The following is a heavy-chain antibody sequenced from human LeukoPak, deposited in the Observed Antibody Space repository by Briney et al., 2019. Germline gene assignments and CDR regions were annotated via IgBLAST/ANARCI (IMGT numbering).Heavy chain of an antibody. CDR2: IYYSGST. CDR1: GGSISSYY. Sequence: PSETLSLTCTVSGGSISSYYWSWIRQPPGKGLEWIGYIYYSGSTNYNPSLKSRVTISVDTSKNQFSLKLSSVTAADTAVYYCARWRSVYGDYLGAFDYWGQGTLVTVSS. CDR3: ARWRSVYGDYLGAFDY. D-gene: IGHD4-17*01. V-gene: IGHV4-59*01. J-gene: IGHJ4*02.